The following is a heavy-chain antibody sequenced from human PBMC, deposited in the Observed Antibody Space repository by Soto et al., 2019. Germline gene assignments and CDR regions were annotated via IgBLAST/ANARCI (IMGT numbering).Heavy chain of an antibody. J-gene: IGHJ3*02. Sequence: ASVKVSCKASGGTFSSYAISWVRQAPGQGLEWMGGIIPIFGTANYAQKFQGRVTITADESTSTAYMELSSLRSEDTAVYYCATFYGDSDAFDIWGQGTMVTVSS. D-gene: IGHD4-17*01. V-gene: IGHV1-69*13. CDR2: IIPIFGTA. CDR1: GGTFSSYA. CDR3: ATFYGDSDAFDI.